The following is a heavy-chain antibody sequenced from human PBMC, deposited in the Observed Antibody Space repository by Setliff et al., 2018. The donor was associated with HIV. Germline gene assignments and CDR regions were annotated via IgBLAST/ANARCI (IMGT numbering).Heavy chain of an antibody. D-gene: IGHD5-18*01. CDR3: ARGGSAMVPGRNYWYFDL. Sequence: SETLSLTCSISGASISSGRYYWSWIRQPPGKGLEWIGYIYYSGSTNYNPSLRSRVATSVDTSKNQFSLKLSSVTAVDTAVYFCARGGSAMVPGRNYWYFDLWGRGTLVTVSS. J-gene: IGHJ2*01. CDR2: IYYSGST. V-gene: IGHV4-61*01. CDR1: GASISSGRYY.